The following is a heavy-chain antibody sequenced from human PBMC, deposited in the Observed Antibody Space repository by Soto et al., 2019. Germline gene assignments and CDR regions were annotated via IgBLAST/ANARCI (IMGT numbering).Heavy chain of an antibody. D-gene: IGHD3-9*01. CDR1: GFTFDDYA. CDR2: ISWNSGSI. CDR3: AKSPYYDILTGCFDP. V-gene: IGHV3-9*01. J-gene: IGHJ5*02. Sequence: GGSLRLSCAASGFTFDDYAMHWVRQAPGNGLEWVSGISWNSGSIGYADSVKGRFTISRDNAKNSLYLQMNSLRAEDTALYYCAKSPYYDILTGCFDPWGQGTLVTVSS.